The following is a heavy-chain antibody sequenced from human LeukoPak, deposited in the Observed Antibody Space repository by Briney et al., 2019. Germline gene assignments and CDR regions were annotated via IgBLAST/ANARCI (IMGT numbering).Heavy chain of an antibody. J-gene: IGHJ4*02. V-gene: IGHV3-21*01. CDR3: ASLGYCSSTSCRQEDY. CDR1: GFTCSSYS. CDR2: ISSSSSYI. D-gene: IGHD2-2*01. Sequence: GGSLRLSCAASGFTCSSYSMNWVRQAPGKGLEWVSSISSSSSYIYYADSVKGRFTTSRDNAKNSLYLQMNSLRAEDTAVYYCASLGYCSSTSCRQEDYWGQGTLVTVSS.